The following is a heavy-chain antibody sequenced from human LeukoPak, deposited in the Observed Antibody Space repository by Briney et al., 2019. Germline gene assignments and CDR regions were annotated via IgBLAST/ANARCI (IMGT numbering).Heavy chain of an antibody. CDR2: VSGSGSYT. Sequence: GGSLRLSCTASGFAASGFSFSNYAMTWVRQAPGKGLEWVSTVSGSGSYTDYADSVKGRFTISRDNSKNTLYLQMSSLRAEDTAVYYCAKGGISTIVRGVIGYMDVWGKGTTVTISS. J-gene: IGHJ6*03. CDR1: GFSFSNYA. V-gene: IGHV3-23*01. D-gene: IGHD3-10*01. CDR3: AKGGISTIVRGVIGYMDV.